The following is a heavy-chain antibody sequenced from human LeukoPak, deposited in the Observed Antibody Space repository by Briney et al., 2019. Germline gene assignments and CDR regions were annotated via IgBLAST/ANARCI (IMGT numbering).Heavy chain of an antibody. D-gene: IGHD3-9*01. V-gene: IGHV3-73*01. CDR2: IRSKANSYAT. Sequence: GGSLRLSCAASGFTFSGSAMHWVRQASGKGLEWVGRIRSKANSYATAYAASVIGRFTISRDDSKETAYLQMNSLQTEDTAVYYHTRRDDTLSFYSDTDYCVQGTLVTVSS. CDR3: TRRDDTLSFYSDTDY. CDR1: GFTFSGSA. J-gene: IGHJ4*02.